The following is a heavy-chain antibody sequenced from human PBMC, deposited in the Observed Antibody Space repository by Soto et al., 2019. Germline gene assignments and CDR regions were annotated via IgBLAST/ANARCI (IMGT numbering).Heavy chain of an antibody. D-gene: IGHD2-2*01. J-gene: IGHJ5*02. CDR2: ISSSGSTI. CDR1: GFTFSSYS. CDR3: ARPYCISTSCYLNWFDP. Sequence: GGSLRLSCAASGFTFSSYSMNWVRQAPGKGLEWVSYISSSGSTIHYADPVKGRFTIARDNAKNSLYLQMNSLRAEDTALYYCARPYCISTSCYLNWFDPWGQGTLVTVSS. V-gene: IGHV3-48*01.